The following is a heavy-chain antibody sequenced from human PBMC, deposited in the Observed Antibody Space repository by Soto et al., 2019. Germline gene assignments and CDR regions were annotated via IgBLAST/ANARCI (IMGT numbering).Heavy chain of an antibody. CDR3: ARPSLITPEYYYGMDV. CDR1: GYSFTSYW. Sequence: LGESLKISCKGSGYSFTSYWIGWVRQMPGKGLEWMGIIYPGDSDTRYSPSFQGQVTISADKSISTAYLQWSSLKASDTAMYYCARPSLITPEYYYGMDVWGQGTTVTVSS. J-gene: IGHJ6*02. CDR2: IYPGDSDT. V-gene: IGHV5-51*01. D-gene: IGHD3-16*01.